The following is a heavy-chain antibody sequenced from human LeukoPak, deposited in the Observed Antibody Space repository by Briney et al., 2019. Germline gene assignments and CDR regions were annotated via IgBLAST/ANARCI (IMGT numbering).Heavy chain of an antibody. CDR1: GGSISSSNW. CDR3: ARDGRAMVITPFDY. V-gene: IGHV4-4*02. Sequence: SETLSLTCAVSGGSISSSNWWSWIRQPPGKGLEWIGEIYHSGSTNYNPSLKSRVTISVDKSKTQFSLKLSSVTAADTAVYYCARDGRAMVITPFDYWGQGTLVTVSS. J-gene: IGHJ4*02. D-gene: IGHD5-18*01. CDR2: IYHSGST.